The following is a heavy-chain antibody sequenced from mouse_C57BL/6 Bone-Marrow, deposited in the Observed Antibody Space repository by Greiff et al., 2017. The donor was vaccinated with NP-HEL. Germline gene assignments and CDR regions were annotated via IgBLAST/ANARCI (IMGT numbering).Heavy chain of an antibody. J-gene: IGHJ1*03. CDR3: ARYYYGSRGWYFDV. Sequence: VKLQQPGADLVKPGASVKLSCKASGYTFTSYWMHWVKQRPGRGLEWIGRIDPNSGGTKFNEKFKTKATLTVDKPSSTAYMQLSSLTSEDSAVYNCARYYYGSRGWYFDVWGTGTTVTVSS. D-gene: IGHD1-1*01. CDR1: GYTFTSYW. V-gene: IGHV1-72*01. CDR2: IDPNSGGT.